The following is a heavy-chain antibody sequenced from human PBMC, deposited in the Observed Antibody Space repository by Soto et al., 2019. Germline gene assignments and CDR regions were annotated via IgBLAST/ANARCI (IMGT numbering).Heavy chain of an antibody. CDR1: RFNFSNYG. D-gene: IGHD1-26*01. Sequence: AGGSLRLSCAASRFNFSNYGMHWVRQAPGKGREWVAVIWYDGSHKWYAGSVKGRFTISRDNCENTLYLQMSSLRAEDTALYYCVQNSGSYPEYFQHWGQGTLVTVS. CDR2: IWYDGSHK. V-gene: IGHV3-33*01. CDR3: VQNSGSYPEYFQH. J-gene: IGHJ1*01.